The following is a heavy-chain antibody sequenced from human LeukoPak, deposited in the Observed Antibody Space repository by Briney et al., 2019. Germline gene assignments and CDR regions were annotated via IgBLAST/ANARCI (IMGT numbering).Heavy chain of an antibody. Sequence: GGSLRLSCAASGFTFDSYGMNWVRQAPGKGLEWVAFVRSDGRSKYYADSVKGRLTTSRDNAKNTLYLQMNSLRAEDTAVYYCARGGYHAYYLDYWGQGSLVTVSS. CDR2: VRSDGRSK. D-gene: IGHD5-18*01. CDR3: ARGGYHAYYLDY. CDR1: GFTFDSYG. V-gene: IGHV3-30*02. J-gene: IGHJ4*02.